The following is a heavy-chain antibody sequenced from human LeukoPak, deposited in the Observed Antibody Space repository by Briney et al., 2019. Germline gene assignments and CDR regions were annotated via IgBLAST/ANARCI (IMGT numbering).Heavy chain of an antibody. D-gene: IGHD3-16*02. J-gene: IGHJ4*02. CDR2: IWYDGSNK. Sequence: GGSLRLSCAASGFTFNSYGMHWVRQAPGKGLEWVAVIWYDGSNKYYADSVKGRFTISRGNSKNTLYLQMNSLRAEDTAVYYCAKPITFGGVIVSYFDYWGQGTLVTVSS. V-gene: IGHV3-33*06. CDR3: AKPITFGGVIVSYFDY. CDR1: GFTFNSYG.